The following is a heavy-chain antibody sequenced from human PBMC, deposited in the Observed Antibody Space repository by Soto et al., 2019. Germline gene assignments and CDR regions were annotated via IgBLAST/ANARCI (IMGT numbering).Heavy chain of an antibody. Sequence: EVQLVESGGGLVKPGGSLRLSCTASGFSFSYAWMSWVRQAPGKGLEWVANIKQDGSEKYYVDSVKGRFTISRDNAKNSLYLQMNSLRAEDTAVYYCARGIAAAEDYWGQGTLVTVSS. V-gene: IGHV3-7*01. CDR2: IKQDGSEK. CDR3: ARGIAAAEDY. J-gene: IGHJ4*02. D-gene: IGHD6-13*01. CDR1: GFSFSYAW.